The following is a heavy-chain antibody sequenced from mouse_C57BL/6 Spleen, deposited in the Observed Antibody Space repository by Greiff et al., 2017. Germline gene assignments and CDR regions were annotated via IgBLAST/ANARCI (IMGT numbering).Heavy chain of an antibody. D-gene: IGHD4-1*01. CDR2: IYPGDGDT. CDR1: GYAFSSSW. Sequence: VKLMESGPELVKPGASVKISCKASGYAFSSSWMNWVKQRPGKGLEWIGRIYPGDGDTNYNGKFKGKATLTADKSSSTAYMQLSSLTSEDSAVYFCARRDWDGYFDVWGTGTTVTVSS. V-gene: IGHV1-82*01. J-gene: IGHJ1*03. CDR3: ARRDWDGYFDV.